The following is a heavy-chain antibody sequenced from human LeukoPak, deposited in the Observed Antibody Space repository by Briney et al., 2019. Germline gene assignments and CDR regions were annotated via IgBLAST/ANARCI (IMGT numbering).Heavy chain of an antibody. CDR1: GGSISNTNW. V-gene: IGHV4-4*02. CDR2: VNLQGST. CDR3: ARPYSSGWRGAFDI. Sequence: SGTLSLTCGVSGGSISNTNWWTWFRQPPGKGLEWIGEVNLQGSTNYNPSLKSRVAISVDKSENHISLKLTSVTAADTAVYYCARPYSSGWRGAFDIWGQGTMVTVSS. D-gene: IGHD6-25*01. J-gene: IGHJ3*02.